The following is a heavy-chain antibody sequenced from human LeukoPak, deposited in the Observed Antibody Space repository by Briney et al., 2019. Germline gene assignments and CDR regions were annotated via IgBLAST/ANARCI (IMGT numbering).Heavy chain of an antibody. J-gene: IGHJ5*02. CDR2: IYNSGST. CDR3: ARGAPPAS. V-gene: IGHV4-31*03. CDR1: GASFNTGDYY. Sequence: SETLSLTCIVSGASFNTGDYYWNWIRQHPGKGLEWVGYIYNSGSTYYNPSLKSRVTISVDTSKNHFSLRLTSVTAADSAVYYCARGAPPASWGQGTLVTVSS.